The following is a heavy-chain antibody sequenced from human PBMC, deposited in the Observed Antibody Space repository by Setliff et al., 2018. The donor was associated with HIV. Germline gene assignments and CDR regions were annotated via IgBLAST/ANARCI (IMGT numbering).Heavy chain of an antibody. J-gene: IGHJ1*01. V-gene: IGHV4-4*07. CDR2: IGPIYTSGST. CDR3: ASFDLSTTSSAD. D-gene: IGHD6-6*01. CDR1: GGSISSYY. Sequence: SETLSLTCTVSGGSISSYYWTWIRQPAGKGLEWIGRIGPIYTSGSTKYNPSLESRVTMSVDTSKNQFSLRLYSATAADTAVYYCASFDLSTTSSADWGQGALVTVSS.